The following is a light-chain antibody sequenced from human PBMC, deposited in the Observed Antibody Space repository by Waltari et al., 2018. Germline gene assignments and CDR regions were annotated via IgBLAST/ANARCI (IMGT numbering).Light chain of an antibody. CDR1: SSDVDTYNL. Sequence: QSALTQPASVSGSPGQSITISCTGDSSDVDTYNLVSWYQQHPGKAPKLIIYEVSKRPSGVSDRFSATKSGNTASLTISGRQVEDEANYYCCSYAGSSTPGVFGTGTKVTVL. V-gene: IGLV2-23*02. J-gene: IGLJ1*01. CDR3: CSYAGSSTPGV. CDR2: EVS.